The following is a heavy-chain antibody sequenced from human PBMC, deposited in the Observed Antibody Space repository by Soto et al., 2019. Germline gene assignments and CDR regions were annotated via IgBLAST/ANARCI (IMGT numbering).Heavy chain of an antibody. J-gene: IGHJ4*02. Sequence: SETLSLTCTVSGGSISSSSYYWGWIRQPPGKGLEWIGSIYYSGSTYYNPSLKSRVTISVDTSKNQFSLKLSSVTAADTAVYYCARHWGQQLFDYWGQGTLVTVSS. V-gene: IGHV4-39*01. CDR2: IYYSGST. CDR3: ARHWGQQLFDY. CDR1: GGSISSSSYY. D-gene: IGHD6-13*01.